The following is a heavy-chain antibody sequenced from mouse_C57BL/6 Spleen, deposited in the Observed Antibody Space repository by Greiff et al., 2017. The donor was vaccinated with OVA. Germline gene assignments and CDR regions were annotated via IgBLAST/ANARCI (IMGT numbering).Heavy chain of an antibody. J-gene: IGHJ3*01. V-gene: IGHV1-82*01. CDR3: FYDYDSFAY. CDR2: IYPGDGDT. Sequence: QVHVKQSGPELVKPGASVKISCTASGFAFSSSWMNWVKQRPGKGLEWIGRIYPGDGDTNYNGKFKGKATLTADKSSSTAYLQLSCLTSEDYAVYFCFYDYDSFAYWGQGTPVTVSA. CDR1: GFAFSSSW. D-gene: IGHD2-4*01.